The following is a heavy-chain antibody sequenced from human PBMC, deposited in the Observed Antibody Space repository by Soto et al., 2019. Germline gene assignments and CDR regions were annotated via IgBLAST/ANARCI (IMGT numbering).Heavy chain of an antibody. CDR1: GFTFSSYW. Sequence: EVQLVESGGGLVQPGGSLRLSCAASGFTFSSYWMHWVRQVPGKGLVWVSSINSDGSSKSYADSVKGRFTISRDNAKNTLYLQMNSLRAEYTAVYYCARPRYDSSGTPFDYWGQGTLVTVSS. CDR3: ARPRYDSSGTPFDY. CDR2: INSDGSSK. J-gene: IGHJ4*02. D-gene: IGHD3-22*01. V-gene: IGHV3-74*01.